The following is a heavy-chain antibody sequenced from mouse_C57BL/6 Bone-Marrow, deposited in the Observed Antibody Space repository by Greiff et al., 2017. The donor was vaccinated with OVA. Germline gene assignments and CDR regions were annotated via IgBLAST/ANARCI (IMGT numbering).Heavy chain of an antibody. Sequence: EVKLQESGGGLVKPGGSLKLSCAASGFTFSSYAMSWVRQTPEKRLEWVATISDGGSYTYYPDNVKGRFTISRDNAKNNLYLQMSHLKSEDTAMYYCARDLATARSYAMDYWGQGTSVTVSS. J-gene: IGHJ4*01. D-gene: IGHD1-2*01. CDR1: GFTFSSYA. CDR3: ARDLATARSYAMDY. CDR2: ISDGGSYT. V-gene: IGHV5-4*01.